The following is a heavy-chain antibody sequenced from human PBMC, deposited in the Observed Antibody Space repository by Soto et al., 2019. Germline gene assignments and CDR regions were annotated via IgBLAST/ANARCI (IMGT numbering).Heavy chain of an antibody. D-gene: IGHD3-3*01. Sequence: GASVKVSCKASGYTFTSYAMHWVRQAPGQRLEWMGWINAGNGNTKYSQKFQGRVTITRDTSASTAYMELSSLRSEDTAVYYCARADDFWSGHAVDMDVWGKGNTVTVS. CDR1: GYTFTSYA. CDR3: ARADDFWSGHAVDMDV. J-gene: IGHJ6*03. V-gene: IGHV1-3*01. CDR2: INAGNGNT.